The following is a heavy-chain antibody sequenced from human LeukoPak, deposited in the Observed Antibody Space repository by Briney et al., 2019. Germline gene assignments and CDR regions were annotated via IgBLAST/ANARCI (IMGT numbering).Heavy chain of an antibody. CDR1: GGPFSGYY. CDR2: INHSGST. J-gene: IGHJ3*02. CDR3: ARGKGQDAFDI. V-gene: IGHV4-34*01. Sequence: SETLSLTCAVYGGPFSGYYWSWIRQPPGKGQEWIGEINHSGSTNYNPSLKSRVTISVDTSKNQFSLKLSSVTAADTAVYYCARGKGQDAFDIWGQGTMVTVSS.